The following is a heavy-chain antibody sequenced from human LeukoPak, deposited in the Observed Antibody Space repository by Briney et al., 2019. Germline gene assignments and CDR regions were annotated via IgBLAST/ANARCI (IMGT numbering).Heavy chain of an antibody. CDR1: GGSVSSGSYY. J-gene: IGHJ2*01. D-gene: IGHD1-26*01. V-gene: IGHV4-61*01. Sequence: SETLSLTCTVSGGSVSSGSYYWSWIRQPPGKGLEWIGYIYYSGSTNYNPSLKSRVTISVDTSKHQFSLKLSSVTAADTAVYYCARDGAGSGSYGLTGYFDLWGRGTLVTVSS. CDR3: ARDGAGSGSYGLTGYFDL. CDR2: IYYSGST.